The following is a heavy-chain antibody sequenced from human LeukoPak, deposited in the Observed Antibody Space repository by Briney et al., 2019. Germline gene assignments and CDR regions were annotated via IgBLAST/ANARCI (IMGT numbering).Heavy chain of an antibody. D-gene: IGHD5-24*01. Sequence: SETLSLTCAVYGGSFSGYYWSWIRQPPGKGLEWIGEINHSGSTNYNPSLKSRVTISVDTSKNQFSLKLSSVTAADTAVYYRARVVRVATMRWYFDYWGQGTLVTVSS. V-gene: IGHV4-34*01. CDR2: INHSGST. CDR1: GGSFSGYY. J-gene: IGHJ4*02. CDR3: ARVVRVATMRWYFDY.